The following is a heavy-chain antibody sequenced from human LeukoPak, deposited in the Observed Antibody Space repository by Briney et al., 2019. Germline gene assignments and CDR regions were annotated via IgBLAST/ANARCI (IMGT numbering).Heavy chain of an antibody. J-gene: IGHJ6*02. Sequence: SETLSLTCTVSGGSISSSSYYWGWIRQPPGKGLEWIGSIYYSGSTYYNPSLKSRVTISVDTSKNQFSLKLSSVAAADTAVYYCARHLTYYYGLDVWGQGTTVTVSS. CDR1: GGSISSSSYY. CDR3: ARHLTYYYGLDV. CDR2: IYYSGST. V-gene: IGHV4-39*01.